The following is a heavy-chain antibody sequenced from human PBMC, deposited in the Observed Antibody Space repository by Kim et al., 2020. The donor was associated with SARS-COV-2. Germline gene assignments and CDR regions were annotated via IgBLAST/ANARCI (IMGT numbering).Heavy chain of an antibody. CDR2: IYYSGST. V-gene: IGHV4-39*07. CDR1: GGSISSSSYY. D-gene: IGHD5-12*01. CDR3: ARAESGYSGYDWYYYYGMDV. Sequence: SETLSLTCTVSGGSISSSSYYWGWIRQPPGKGLEWIGSIYYSGSTYYNPSLKSRVTISVDTSKNQFSLKLSSVTAADTAVYYCARAESGYSGYDWYYYYGMDVWGQGTTVTVSS. J-gene: IGHJ6*02.